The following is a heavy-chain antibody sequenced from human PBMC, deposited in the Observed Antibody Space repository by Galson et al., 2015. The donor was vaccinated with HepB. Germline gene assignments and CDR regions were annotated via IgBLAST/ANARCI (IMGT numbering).Heavy chain of an antibody. J-gene: IGHJ3*02. CDR1: GFTFSSYW. CDR3: ARVSRGATTHDAFDI. CDR2: IKQDGSEK. V-gene: IGHV3-7*03. D-gene: IGHD5-24*01. Sequence: SLRLSCAASGFTFSSYWMSWVRQAPGKGLEWVANIKQDGSEKYYVDSVKGRFTISRDNAKNSLYLQMNSLRAEDTAVYYCARVSRGATTHDAFDIWGQGTMVTVSS.